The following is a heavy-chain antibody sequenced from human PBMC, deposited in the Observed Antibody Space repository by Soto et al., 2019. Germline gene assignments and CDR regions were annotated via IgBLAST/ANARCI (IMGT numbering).Heavy chain of an antibody. CDR1: GGSISSGGYY. Sequence: SETLSLTCTVSGGSISSGGYYWSWIRQHPGKGLEWIGYIYYSGSTYYNPSLKSRVTISVDTSKNQFSLKLTSVTAADTAVYYCARDTNGDAFDIWGQGTMVTVSS. V-gene: IGHV4-31*03. CDR2: IYYSGST. J-gene: IGHJ3*02. D-gene: IGHD2-8*01. CDR3: ARDTNGDAFDI.